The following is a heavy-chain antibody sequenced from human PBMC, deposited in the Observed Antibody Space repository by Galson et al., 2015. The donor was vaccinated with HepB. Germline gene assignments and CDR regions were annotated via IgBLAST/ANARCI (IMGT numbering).Heavy chain of an antibody. D-gene: IGHD4-23*01. Sequence: SGFTFSSYRMNWVRQAPGKGLEWVSYISSSSSTIYYADSVKGRFTISRNNAKNSLYLQMNSLRDEDTAVYYCARERVPSLRWPDAFDIWGQGTMVTVSS. CDR3: ARERVPSLRWPDAFDI. CDR1: GFTFSSYR. V-gene: IGHV3-48*02. CDR2: ISSSSSTI. J-gene: IGHJ3*02.